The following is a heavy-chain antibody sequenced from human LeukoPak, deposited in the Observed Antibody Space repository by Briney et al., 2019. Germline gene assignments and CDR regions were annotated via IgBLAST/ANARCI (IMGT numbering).Heavy chain of an antibody. CDR1: GFTFSTYA. D-gene: IGHD6-25*01. J-gene: IGHJ4*02. CDR3: AKISSSAESNFDY. CDR2: IWPDGSKK. V-gene: IGHV3-30*02. Sequence: GGSLRLSCEASGFTFSTYAMHWVRQAPGKGLEWVAFIWPDGSKKYYADSVKGRFAISRENSKNTVYLQMNDLRPEDTALYFCAKISSSAESNFDYWGQGTLLTVSS.